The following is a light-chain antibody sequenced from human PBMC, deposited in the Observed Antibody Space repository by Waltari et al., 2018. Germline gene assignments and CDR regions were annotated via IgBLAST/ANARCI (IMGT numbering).Light chain of an antibody. Sequence: EIVLTQSPATLSLSPGERATLSCRASQSVSNYLAWYQHKPGQAPRLLIYDSSNRATDIPGRFSGSGSGTDFTLTSSSLEPEDFAVYYCQQRYSWITFGGGTKVEIK. V-gene: IGKV3-11*01. J-gene: IGKJ4*01. CDR2: DSS. CDR3: QQRYSWIT. CDR1: QSVSNY.